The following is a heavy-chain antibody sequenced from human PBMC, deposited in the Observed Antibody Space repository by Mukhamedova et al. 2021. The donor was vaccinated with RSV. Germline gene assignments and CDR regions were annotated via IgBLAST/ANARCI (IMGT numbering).Heavy chain of an antibody. CDR2: VYHSGST. V-gene: IGHV4-38-2*02. Sequence: LSPGKRLEWIGSVYHSGSTSYNPSLKSRVTLSVDNSKNQFSLKLSSVTAADTAVYYCARGGAGATTWFDYWGQGTLV. D-gene: IGHD1-26*01. CDR3: ARGGAGATTWFDY. J-gene: IGHJ5*01.